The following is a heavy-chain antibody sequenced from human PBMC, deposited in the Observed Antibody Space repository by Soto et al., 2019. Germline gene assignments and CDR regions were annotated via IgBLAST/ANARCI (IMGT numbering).Heavy chain of an antibody. CDR1: GFTFSSYG. D-gene: IGHD6-19*01. CDR3: AKSPWGREPYSSGWYGSFSVDY. J-gene: IGHJ4*02. CDR2: ISYDGSNK. Sequence: QVQLVESGGGVVQPGRSLRLSCAASGFTFSSYGMHWVRQAPGKGLEWVAVISYDGSNKYYADSVKGRFTISRDNSKNTLYLQMYSLRAEDTAVYYCAKSPWGREPYSSGWYGSFSVDYWGQGTLVTVSS. V-gene: IGHV3-30*18.